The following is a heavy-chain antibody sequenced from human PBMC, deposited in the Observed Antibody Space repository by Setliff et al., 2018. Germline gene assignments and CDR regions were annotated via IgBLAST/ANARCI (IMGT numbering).Heavy chain of an antibody. CDR3: ARHGYSSSWWNEYYYYYYGMDV. CDR1: GGSFSAYY. J-gene: IGHJ6*02. Sequence: PSETLSLTCAVYGGSFSAYYWIWIRQPPGKGLGWIGSIYYSGSTHYNPSLKSRVTISVDTSKDQFSLKLSSVTAADTAVYYCARHGYSSSWWNEYYYYYYGMDVWGQGTTVTVSS. CDR2: IYYSGST. D-gene: IGHD6-13*01. V-gene: IGHV4-34*01.